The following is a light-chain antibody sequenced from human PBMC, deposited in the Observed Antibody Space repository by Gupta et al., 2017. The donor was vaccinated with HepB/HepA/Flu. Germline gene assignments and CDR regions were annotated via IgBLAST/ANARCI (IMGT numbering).Light chain of an antibody. V-gene: IGKV3-15*01. CDR1: QRVGRN. J-gene: IGKJ1*01. CDR3: HQYDNWPPWT. CDR2: AAS. Sequence: SPGEGATLSCRASQRVGRNVAWYQQKPGQAPRLLIYAASTTVAGTPARFSGSGSGTEFTLTISSLQPEDAAVYYCHQYDNWPPWTFGQGTRVEI.